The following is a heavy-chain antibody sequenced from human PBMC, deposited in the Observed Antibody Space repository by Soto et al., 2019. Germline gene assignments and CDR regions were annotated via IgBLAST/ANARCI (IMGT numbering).Heavy chain of an antibody. D-gene: IGHD3-22*01. Sequence: PSETLSLTCTVSGGSISSSIYYWGWIRQPPGKGLEWIGSIYYSGSTYYNPSLKSRVTISVDTSKNQFSLKLSSVTAADTAVYYCARQGGYTYYYDSSGAFDIWGQATMVTVSS. J-gene: IGHJ3*02. CDR3: ARQGGYTYYYDSSGAFDI. CDR2: IYYSGST. V-gene: IGHV4-39*01. CDR1: GGSISSSIYY.